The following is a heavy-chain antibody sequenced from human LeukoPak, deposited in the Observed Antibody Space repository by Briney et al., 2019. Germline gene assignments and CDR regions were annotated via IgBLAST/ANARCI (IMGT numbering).Heavy chain of an antibody. CDR1: GYTFTSYG. CDR3: ARDQSIVGATSFDY. Sequence: SVKVSCKASGYTFTSYGISWVRQAPGQGLEWMGGIIPIFGTANYAQKFQGRVTITADESTSTAYMELSSLRSEDTAVYYCARDQSIVGATSFDYWGQGTLVTVSS. J-gene: IGHJ4*02. V-gene: IGHV1-69*13. D-gene: IGHD1-26*01. CDR2: IIPIFGTA.